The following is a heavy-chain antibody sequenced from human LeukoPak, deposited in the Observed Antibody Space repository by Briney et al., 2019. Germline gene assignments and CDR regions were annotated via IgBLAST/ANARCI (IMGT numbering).Heavy chain of an antibody. V-gene: IGHV4-34*01. CDR2: INHSGSN. CDR3: ARGRGVGYSSSWPLNNWFDP. CDR1: GGSISSYY. Sequence: SETLSLTCTVSGGSISSYYWSWVRQPPGKGLEWVGEINHSGSNNYNPSLKSRVTISVDTSKNQVSLKLSSVPAADTAVYYCARGRGVGYSSSWPLNNWFDPWGQGTLVTVSS. J-gene: IGHJ5*02. D-gene: IGHD6-13*01.